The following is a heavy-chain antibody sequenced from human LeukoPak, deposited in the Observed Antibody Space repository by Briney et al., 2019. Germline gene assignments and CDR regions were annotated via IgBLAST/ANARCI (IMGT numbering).Heavy chain of an antibody. CDR3: LKILCSGNYYDRDDWFDP. CDR2: ISYDGSNK. V-gene: IGHV3-30-3*01. Sequence: GGSLRLSCAASGFTFSSYAMHWVRQAPGKGLEWVAVISYDGSNKYYADSVKGRFTISRDNSKKKNILYLQMNSLRPEDTAVYYRLKILCSGNYYDRDDWFDPWGQGTLVTVSS. CDR1: GFTFSSYA. J-gene: IGHJ5*02. D-gene: IGHD3-10*02.